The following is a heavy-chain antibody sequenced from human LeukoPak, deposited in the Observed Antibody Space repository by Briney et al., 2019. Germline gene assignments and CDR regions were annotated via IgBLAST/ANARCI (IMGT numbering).Heavy chain of an antibody. Sequence: SETLSLTCAVYGGSFSGYYWSWIRQPPGKGLEWIGVINHSGSTNYNPSLKSRVTISVDTSKNQFSLKLSSVTAADTAVYYCARGGPMVRGVIINYYYYGMDVWGQGTMVTVSS. J-gene: IGHJ6*02. CDR1: GGSFSGYY. CDR2: INHSGST. V-gene: IGHV4-34*01. D-gene: IGHD3-10*01. CDR3: ARGGPMVRGVIINYYYYGMDV.